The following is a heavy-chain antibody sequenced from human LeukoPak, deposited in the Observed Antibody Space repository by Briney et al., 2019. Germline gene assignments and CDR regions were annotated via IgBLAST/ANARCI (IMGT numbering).Heavy chain of an antibody. D-gene: IGHD3-10*01. J-gene: IGHJ4*02. V-gene: IGHV4-34*01. CDR3: VRGVASGSSSADY. Sequence: SETLSLTCTVSGGSISSYYWSWIRQPPGKGLEWIGEINHSGSTNYNPSLKSRVTISVDTSKNQFSLKLNSVTAADTAVYYCVRGVASGSSSADYWGQGTLVTVSS. CDR1: GGSISSYY. CDR2: INHSGST.